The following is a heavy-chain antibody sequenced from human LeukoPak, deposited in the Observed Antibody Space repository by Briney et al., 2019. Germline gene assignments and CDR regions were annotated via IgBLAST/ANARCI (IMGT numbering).Heavy chain of an antibody. CDR1: GGSFSGYY. J-gene: IGHJ3*02. V-gene: IGHV4-34*01. Sequence: SETLSLTCAVYGGSFSGYYWSWIRQPPGKGLEWIGEINHSGSTNYNPSLKSRGTISVDTSKNQFSLKLSSVTAADTAVYYCARGEMDDAFDIWGQGTMVTVSS. CDR2: INHSGST. D-gene: IGHD5-24*01. CDR3: ARGEMDDAFDI.